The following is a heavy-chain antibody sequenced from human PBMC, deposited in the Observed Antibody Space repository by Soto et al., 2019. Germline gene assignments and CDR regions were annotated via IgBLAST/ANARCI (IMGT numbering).Heavy chain of an antibody. V-gene: IGHV3-66*01. D-gene: IGHD5-12*01. CDR2: IYSGGST. CDR3: ARAGYSGYDYQVSPYYYYYYMDV. CDR1: GFTVSSNY. J-gene: IGHJ6*03. Sequence: GGSLRLSCAASGFTVSSNYMSWVRQAPGKGLEWVSVIYSGGSTYYADSVKGRFTISRDNSKNTRYLQMNGLRAEDTAVYYCARAGYSGYDYQVSPYYYYYYMDVWGKGTTVTVSS.